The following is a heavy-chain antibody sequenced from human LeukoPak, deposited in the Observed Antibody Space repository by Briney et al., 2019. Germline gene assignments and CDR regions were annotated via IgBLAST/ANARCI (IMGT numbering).Heavy chain of an antibody. CDR2: INSDGSST. CDR3: ARAGDYGAFDI. J-gene: IGHJ3*02. V-gene: IGHV3-74*01. CDR1: GFTFSSYW. Sequence: PGGSLRLSCAASGFTFSSYWMHWVRQAPGKGLVWVSRINSDGSSTSYADSVKGRFTISRDNAKNTLYLQMNSLRAEDTAVYYCARAGDYGAFDIWGQGTMVTVSS. D-gene: IGHD4-17*01.